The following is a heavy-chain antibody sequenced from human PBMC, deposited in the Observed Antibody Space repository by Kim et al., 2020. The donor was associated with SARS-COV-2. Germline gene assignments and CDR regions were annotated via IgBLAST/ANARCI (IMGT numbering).Heavy chain of an antibody. CDR1: GGSFSGYY. V-gene: IGHV4-34*01. Sequence: SETLSLTCAVYGGSFSGYYWSWIRQPPGKGLEWIGEINHSGSTNYNPSLKSRVTISVDTSKNQFSLKLSSVTAADTAVYYCARGLDYYGSGSYNWGQGTLVTVSS. J-gene: IGHJ4*02. D-gene: IGHD3-10*01. CDR3: ARGLDYYGSGSYN. CDR2: INHSGST.